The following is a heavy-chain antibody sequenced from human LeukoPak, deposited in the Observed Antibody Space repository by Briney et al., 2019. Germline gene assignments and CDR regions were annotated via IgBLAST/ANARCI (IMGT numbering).Heavy chain of an antibody. CDR1: GYSISSDYY. CDR3: ASLWSGTGY. Sequence: SETLSLTCTVSGYSISSDYYWGWIRQPPGKGLEWIGNIFHNGNTYYNPSLKSRVTISVDTSKNQFSLKLSSVTAADTAVYYCASLWSGTGYWGQGTLVTVSS. V-gene: IGHV4-38-2*02. CDR2: IFHNGNT. D-gene: IGHD3-3*01. J-gene: IGHJ4*02.